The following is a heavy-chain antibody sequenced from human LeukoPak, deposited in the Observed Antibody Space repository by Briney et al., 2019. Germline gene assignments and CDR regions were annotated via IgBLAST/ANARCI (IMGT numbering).Heavy chain of an antibody. CDR1: GFTFSTYA. CDR2: VSDSGDIA. CDR3: AKDRAGYSGGRGFDY. D-gene: IGHD5-12*01. V-gene: IGHV3-23*01. Sequence: GGSLRLSCAASGFTFSTYAMRWVRQAPGKGLEWVSGVSDSGDIAYYADSVKGRFTIYRDNSKNTLYLQMNSLRAEDTALYYCAKDRAGYSGGRGFDYWGQGTLVTVSS. J-gene: IGHJ4*02.